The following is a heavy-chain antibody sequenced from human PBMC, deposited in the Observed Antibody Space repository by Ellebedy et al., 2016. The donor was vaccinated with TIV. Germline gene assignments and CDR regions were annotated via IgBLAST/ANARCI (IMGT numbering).Heavy chain of an antibody. Sequence: GGSLRLSCGASGFSFRSYWMTWVRQAPGKGLEWVANINQDGSEKYYVASVKGRFTISRDNAKNSLYLQMNSLRADDTAVYYCATDGSYGDHLSPAHAFENWGQGTEVIVSS. V-gene: IGHV3-7*01. CDR1: GFSFRSYW. D-gene: IGHD1-26*01. J-gene: IGHJ3*02. CDR3: ATDGSYGDHLSPAHAFEN. CDR2: INQDGSEK.